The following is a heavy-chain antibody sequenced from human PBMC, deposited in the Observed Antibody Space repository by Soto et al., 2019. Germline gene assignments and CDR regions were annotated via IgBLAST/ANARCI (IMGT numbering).Heavy chain of an antibody. J-gene: IGHJ3*01. CDR3: AKDRGVVVVVTTGGAFDL. CDR2: ISGSGVST. CDR1: EFTFSSYA. Sequence: EVQLLESGGGLVHPGGSLRLSCEVPEFTFSSYAMSWVRQAPGKGLEWVSTISGSGVSTYYGDSVKGRFTISRDNSKNTLYLQMNSLRVEDTAMYYCAKDRGVVVVVTTGGAFDLWGQGTMVTVSS. D-gene: IGHD3-22*01. V-gene: IGHV3-23*01.